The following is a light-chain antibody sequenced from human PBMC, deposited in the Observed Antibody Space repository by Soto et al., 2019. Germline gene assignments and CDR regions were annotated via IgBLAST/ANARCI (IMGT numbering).Light chain of an antibody. V-gene: IGLV2-23*02. CDR1: SGDIGSYDL. CDR3: CSCGSSGTI. J-gene: IGLJ2*01. Sequence: QSALTQPASVSGSPGQSITISCTGTSGDIGSYDLLSWYQPHPGKAPKLMIYEVTKRPSGVSNRFSGSKSANTASLTISGLQVEDEADYYCCSCGSSGTIFGGGTKLTVL. CDR2: EVT.